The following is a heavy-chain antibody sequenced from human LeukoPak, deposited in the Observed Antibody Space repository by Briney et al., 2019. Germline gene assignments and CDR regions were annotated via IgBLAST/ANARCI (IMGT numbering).Heavy chain of an antibody. V-gene: IGHV3-33*06. CDR2: IWYDGSNK. D-gene: IGHD6-13*01. J-gene: IGHJ6*03. CDR3: AKEVAAAATSYYYYYMDV. Sequence: GRSLRLSCAASGFTFSSYGMHWVRQAPGKGLEWVAVIWYDGSNKYYADSVKGRFTISRDNSKSTLYLQMNSLRAEDTAVYYCAKEVAAAATSYYYYYMDVWGKGTTVTVSS. CDR1: GFTFSSYG.